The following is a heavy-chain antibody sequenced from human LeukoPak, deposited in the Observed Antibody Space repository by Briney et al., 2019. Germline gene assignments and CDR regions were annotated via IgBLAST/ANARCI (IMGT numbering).Heavy chain of an antibody. V-gene: IGHV3-11*06. Sequence: GGSLRLSCAASGFTFSDYYMSWIRQAPGKGLEWVSYISSSSSYTSYADSVKGRFTISRDNAKNSLYLQMDSLRAEDTAVYYCATLYYDYVWGSYRPGDYWFDPWGQGTLVTVSS. D-gene: IGHD3-16*02. J-gene: IGHJ5*02. CDR2: ISSSSSYT. CDR3: ATLYYDYVWGSYRPGDYWFDP. CDR1: GFTFSDYY.